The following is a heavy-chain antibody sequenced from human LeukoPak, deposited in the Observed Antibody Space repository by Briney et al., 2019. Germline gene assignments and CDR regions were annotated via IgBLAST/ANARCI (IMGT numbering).Heavy chain of an antibody. CDR2: ITISGHTK. CDR3: ARGDPHADL. Sequence: GGSLRLPCAASGFNLRAYTVNWVRQAPGKGLEWIADITISGHTKNYADSVKGRFTISRDNARTSLYLQMNSLRVEDTGVYYCARGDPHADLWGQGTLVTVSS. CDR1: GFNLRAYT. V-gene: IGHV3-48*04. J-gene: IGHJ5*02.